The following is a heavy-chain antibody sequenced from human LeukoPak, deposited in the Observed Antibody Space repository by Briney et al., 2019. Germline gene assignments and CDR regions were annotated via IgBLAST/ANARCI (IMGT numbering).Heavy chain of an antibody. J-gene: IGHJ4*02. CDR3: ARQISYYYGSGGLFDY. CDR2: IYPGDSDT. Sequence: GESLMISCKGSGYSFTSYWIGWVRQMPGKGLEWMGIIYPGDSDTRYSPSFQGQVTISADKSISTAYLQWSSLKASDTAMYYCARQISYYYGSGGLFDYWGQGTLVTVSS. D-gene: IGHD3-10*01. V-gene: IGHV5-51*01. CDR1: GYSFTSYW.